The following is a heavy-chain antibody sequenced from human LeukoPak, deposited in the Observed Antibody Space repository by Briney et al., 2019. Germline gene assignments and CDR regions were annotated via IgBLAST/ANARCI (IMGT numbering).Heavy chain of an antibody. Sequence: PGGSLRLSCAASGVTFSSYWMSWVRQAPGKGLGWVANIKQDGSEKYYVASVKGRFTISRDNAKNSLYLQMNSLRAEDTAVYYCARDRYYYGSGSYSSPNYYFDYWGQGTLVTVSS. J-gene: IGHJ4*02. CDR3: ARDRYYYGSGSYSSPNYYFDY. V-gene: IGHV3-7*01. D-gene: IGHD3-10*01. CDR2: IKQDGSEK. CDR1: GVTFSSYW.